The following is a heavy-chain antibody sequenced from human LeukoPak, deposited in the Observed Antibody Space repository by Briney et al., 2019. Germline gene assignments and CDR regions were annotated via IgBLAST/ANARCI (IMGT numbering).Heavy chain of an antibody. V-gene: IGHV3-30*18. J-gene: IGHJ6*02. CDR2: ISYDGGNK. CDR3: AKGNEPLYYYYGMDV. D-gene: IGHD1-1*01. CDR1: GFTFSSYG. Sequence: PGGSLRLSCAASGFTFSSYGMHWVRQAPGKGLEWVAVISYDGGNKYYADSVKGRFTISRDNSKNTLYLQMNSLRAEDTAVYYCAKGNEPLYYYYGMDVWGQGTTVTVSS.